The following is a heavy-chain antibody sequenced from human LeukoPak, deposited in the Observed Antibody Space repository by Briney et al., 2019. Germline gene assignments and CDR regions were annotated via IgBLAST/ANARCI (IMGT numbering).Heavy chain of an antibody. D-gene: IGHD4-17*01. V-gene: IGHV3-30*18. CDR1: GFTFSSYS. Sequence: GGSLRLSCAASGFTFSSYSMHWVRQAPGKGLEWVAVISYDGSDKYYADSVKRRFTISRDISKNTLYLQMNSLRAEDTAVYYCAKDATTVTTGYYFDYWGQGTLVTVSS. J-gene: IGHJ4*02. CDR3: AKDATTVTTGYYFDY. CDR2: ISYDGSDK.